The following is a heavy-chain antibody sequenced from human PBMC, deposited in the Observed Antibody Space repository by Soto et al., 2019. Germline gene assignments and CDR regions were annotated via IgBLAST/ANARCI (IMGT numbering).Heavy chain of an antibody. CDR1: GGSISSGDYY. J-gene: IGHJ4*02. CDR2: IYYSGST. V-gene: IGHV4-30-4*01. D-gene: IGHD2-21*02. Sequence: QVQLQESGPGLVKPSQTLSLTCTVSGGSISSGDYYWSWIRQPPGKGLEWIGYIYYSGSTYYNPSLKSRVTISVDTSKNQFSLKLSSVTAADTAVYYCASLAYCGGDCYEGFDYWGQGTLVTVSS. CDR3: ASLAYCGGDCYEGFDY.